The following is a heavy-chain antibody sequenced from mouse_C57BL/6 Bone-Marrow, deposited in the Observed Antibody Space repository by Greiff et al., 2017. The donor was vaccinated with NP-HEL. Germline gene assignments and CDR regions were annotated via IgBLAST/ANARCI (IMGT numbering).Heavy chain of an antibody. CDR2: IDPSDSYT. V-gene: IGHV1-59*01. CDR3: AREVYYFDY. Sequence: VKLQQPGAELVRPGTSVKLSCKASGYTLTSYWMHWVKQRPGQGLEWIGVIDPSDSYTNYNQKFKGKATLTVDTSSSTAYMQLSSLTSEDSAVYYCAREVYYFDYWGQGTTLTVSS. J-gene: IGHJ2*01. CDR1: GYTLTSYW.